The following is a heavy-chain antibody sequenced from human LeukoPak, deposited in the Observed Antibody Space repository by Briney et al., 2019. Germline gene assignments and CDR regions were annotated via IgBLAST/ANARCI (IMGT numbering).Heavy chain of an antibody. CDR2: INYDGSRT. D-gene: IGHD6-13*01. CDR1: GFTFSNYW. J-gene: IGHJ3*02. V-gene: IGHV3-74*01. Sequence: GGSLRLSCAASGFTFSNYWMHCVRQAPRKGLGWVSHINYDGSRTTYADSVKGRFTISRDNAKSTLYVQMNSLRAEDTALYYCARGDRYSSSPTFDIWGQGTMVTVSS. CDR3: ARGDRYSSSPTFDI.